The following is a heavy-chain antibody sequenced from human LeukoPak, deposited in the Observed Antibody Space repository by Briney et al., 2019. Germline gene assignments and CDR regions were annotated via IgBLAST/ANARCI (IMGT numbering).Heavy chain of an antibody. V-gene: IGHV3-48*03. CDR2: ISSSGSTI. CDR3: ARDRRSGYDWSFDY. Sequence: GGSLRLSCAASGFXFSSYEINWVRQAPGKGLEWVSYISSSGSTIYYADSVKGRFTISRDNAKNSLYLQMNSLRAEDTAVYYCARDRRSGYDWSFDYWGQGTLVTVPS. J-gene: IGHJ4*02. D-gene: IGHD5-12*01. CDR1: GFXFSSYE.